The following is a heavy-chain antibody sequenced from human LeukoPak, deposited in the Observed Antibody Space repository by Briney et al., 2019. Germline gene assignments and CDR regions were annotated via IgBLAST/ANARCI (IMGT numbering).Heavy chain of an antibody. CDR2: INPNSGGT. CDR3: ARGLVVPAATDTPDY. D-gene: IGHD2-2*01. CDR1: GYTFTGYY. Sequence: ASVKVSCKASGYTFTGYYMHWVRPAPGQGLEWMGWINPNSGGTNYAQKFQGRVTMTRDTSISTAYMELSRLRSDDTAVYYCARGLVVPAATDTPDYWGQGTLVTVSS. J-gene: IGHJ4*02. V-gene: IGHV1-2*02.